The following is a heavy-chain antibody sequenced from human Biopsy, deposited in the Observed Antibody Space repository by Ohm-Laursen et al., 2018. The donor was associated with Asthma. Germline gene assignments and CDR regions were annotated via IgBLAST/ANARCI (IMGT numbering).Heavy chain of an antibody. V-gene: IGHV1-18*01. CDR2: ISVYNGNT. D-gene: IGHD3-10*01. Sequence: ASVKVSCKTSGYTFNNAGITWVRQAPGQGLEWMGWISVYNGNTKVAQKLQDRVTTITDTSTSTAYMELRSLRSDDTAVYFCARAVDYSHYYGIDVWGQGTTVTVS. CDR1: GYTFNNAG. CDR3: ARAVDYSHYYGIDV. J-gene: IGHJ6*02.